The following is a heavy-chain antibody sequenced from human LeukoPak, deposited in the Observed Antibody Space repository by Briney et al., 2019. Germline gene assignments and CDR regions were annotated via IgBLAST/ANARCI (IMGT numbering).Heavy chain of an antibody. CDR2: ISTGSSTI. Sequence: GGSLRLSCAASGFTFSTYSMNWVRQAPGKGPEWVSFISTGSSTIYYADSVKGRFTISRDNAKNSLYLQMSSLRDEDTAVYYCARVAEIQLWLRSAFDYWGQGTLVTVSS. J-gene: IGHJ4*02. CDR1: GFTFSTYS. D-gene: IGHD5-18*01. V-gene: IGHV3-48*02. CDR3: ARVAEIQLWLRSAFDY.